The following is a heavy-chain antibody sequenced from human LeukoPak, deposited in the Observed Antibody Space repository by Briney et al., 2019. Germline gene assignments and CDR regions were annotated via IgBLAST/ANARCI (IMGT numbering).Heavy chain of an antibody. CDR2: ISSSSNYI. CDR3: VRRRRTVTSVYYFDY. Sequence: GGSLRLSCAASGFTFSGYNMNWVRQAPGKGLEWVSSISSSSNYIYYADSVKGRFTISRDNAKDSLFLQMNSLRAEDTAVYYCVRRRRTVTSVYYFDYWGQGTLVTVSS. J-gene: IGHJ4*02. CDR1: GFTFSGYN. V-gene: IGHV3-21*01. D-gene: IGHD4-11*01.